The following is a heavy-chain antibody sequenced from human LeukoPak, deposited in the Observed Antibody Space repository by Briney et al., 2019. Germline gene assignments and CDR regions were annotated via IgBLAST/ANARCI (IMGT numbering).Heavy chain of an antibody. CDR3: ARDAVGASETYFDY. CDR2: IYHSGST. CDR1: GGSISSGNW. V-gene: IGHV4-4*02. J-gene: IGHJ4*02. D-gene: IGHD1-26*01. Sequence: SETLPLTCTISGGSISSGNWWSWVRQPPGKGLEWIGEIYHSGSTNYNPSLKSRVTISVDKSKNQFSLKLSSITAADTAVYYCARDAVGASETYFDYWGQGTLATVSS.